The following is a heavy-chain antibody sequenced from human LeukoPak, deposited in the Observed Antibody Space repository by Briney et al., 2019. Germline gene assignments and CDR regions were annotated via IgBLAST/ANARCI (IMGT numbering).Heavy chain of an antibody. J-gene: IGHJ4*02. CDR3: ARDYDSSGYYYANY. Sequence: GASVKVSRKASGYTFTGYYMHWVRQAPGQGLEWMGRIDPNSGGTSYAQKFQGRVTMTRDTSISAAYMELSSLGSDDTAVYYCARDYDSSGYYYANYWGQGTLVTVSS. V-gene: IGHV1-2*06. CDR2: IDPNSGGT. D-gene: IGHD3-22*01. CDR1: GYTFTGYY.